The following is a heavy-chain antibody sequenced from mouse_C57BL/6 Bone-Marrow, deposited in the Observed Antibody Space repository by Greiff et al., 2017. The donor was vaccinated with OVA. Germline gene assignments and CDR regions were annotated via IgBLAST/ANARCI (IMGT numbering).Heavy chain of an antibody. D-gene: IGHD1-1*01. Sequence: QVQLQQSGPELVKPGASVKLSRKASGYTFTSYGINWVKQRPGQGLEWIGWIYPRDGSTKYNEKFKGKATLTVDTSSSTAYMELHSLTSEDSAVYFCAMRYYGTPYYFDYWGQGTTLTVSS. CDR1: GYTFTSYG. CDR2: IYPRDGST. J-gene: IGHJ2*01. V-gene: IGHV1-85*01. CDR3: AMRYYGTPYYFDY.